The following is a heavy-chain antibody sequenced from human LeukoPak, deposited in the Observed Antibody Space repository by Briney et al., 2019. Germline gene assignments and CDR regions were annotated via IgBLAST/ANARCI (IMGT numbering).Heavy chain of an antibody. CDR1: GFTFSSYW. V-gene: IGHV3-74*01. CDR3: ARGLAAAGTVQPWFDP. Sequence: PGGSLRLSCAASGFTFSSYWMHWVRQAPGKGLVWVSRINSDGYTTSYADSVKGRFTISRDNAKDTLYLQMNSLRAEDTAVYYCARGLAAAGTVQPWFDPWGQGTLVTVSS. J-gene: IGHJ5*02. D-gene: IGHD6-13*01. CDR2: INSDGYTT.